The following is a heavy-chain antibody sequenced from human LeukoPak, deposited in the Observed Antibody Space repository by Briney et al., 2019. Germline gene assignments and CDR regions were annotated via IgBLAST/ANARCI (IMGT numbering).Heavy chain of an antibody. V-gene: IGHV3-23*01. CDR3: AKEPSYCTNGVCYSRVFDR. CDR2: ISGSGGGT. J-gene: IGHJ5*02. Sequence: GGSLRLSCAASGFTFSSYAMSWVRQAPGKGLEGVSAISGSGGGTYYADSVKGRFTISRDNSKNTLYLQMSSLRAEDTAVYYCAKEPSYCTNGVCYSRVFDRWGQGTLVTVSS. CDR1: GFTFSSYA. D-gene: IGHD2-8*01.